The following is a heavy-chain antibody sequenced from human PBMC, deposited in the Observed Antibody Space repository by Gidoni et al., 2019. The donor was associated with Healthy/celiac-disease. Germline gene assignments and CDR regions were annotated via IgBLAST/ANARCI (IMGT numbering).Heavy chain of an antibody. CDR1: GFTFSSSA. CDR3: AKEGLGYCSGGSCSSGAFDI. Sequence: EVQLLESGGGLVQPGGSLRLSCAAYGFTFSSSAMIWVRQAPGKGLEWVSAISGSGGSTYYADSVKGRFTISRDNSKNTLYLQMNSLRAEDTAVYYCAKEGLGYCSGGSCSSGAFDIWGQGTMVTVSS. V-gene: IGHV3-23*01. CDR2: ISGSGGST. D-gene: IGHD2-15*01. J-gene: IGHJ3*02.